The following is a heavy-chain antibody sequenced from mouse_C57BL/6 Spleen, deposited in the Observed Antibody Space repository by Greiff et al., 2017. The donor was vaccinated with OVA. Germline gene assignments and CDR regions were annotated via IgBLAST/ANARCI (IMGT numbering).Heavy chain of an antibody. V-gene: IGHV3-6*01. CDR3: ARTLYGSSSYWYFDV. J-gene: IGHJ1*03. D-gene: IGHD1-1*01. CDR1: GYSITSGYY. CDR2: ISYDGSN. Sequence: ESGPGLVKPSQSLSLTCSVTGYSITSGYYWNWIRQFPGNKLEWMGYISYDGSNNYNPSLKNRISITRDTSKNQFFLKLNSVTTEDTATYYCARTLYGSSSYWYFDVWGTGTTVTVSS.